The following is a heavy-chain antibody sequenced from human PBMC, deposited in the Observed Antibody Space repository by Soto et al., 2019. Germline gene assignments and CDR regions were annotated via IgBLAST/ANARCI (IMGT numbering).Heavy chain of an antibody. J-gene: IGHJ4*02. V-gene: IGHV4-30-2*01. CDR2: IYHSGST. D-gene: IGHD3-10*01. CDR1: GGSISSGGYS. CDR3: ARRLEYYYGSGSYRTYYFDY. Sequence: SETLSLTCAVSGGSISSGGYSWSWLRQPPGKGLEWLGEIYHSGSTNYNPSLKSRVTISVDKSKNQFSLKLSSVTAADTAVYYCARRLEYYYGSGSYRTYYFDYWGQGTPVTVSS.